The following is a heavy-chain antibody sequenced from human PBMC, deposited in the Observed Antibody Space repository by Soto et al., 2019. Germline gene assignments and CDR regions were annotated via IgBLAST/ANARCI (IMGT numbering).Heavy chain of an antibody. CDR1: GGIFSTYA. J-gene: IGHJ4*02. D-gene: IGHD3-10*01. CDR3: ARDRDDYGSGNYYNRIDF. Sequence: QVQLVQSGAEVKKPGSSVKGSCKASGGIFSTYAISWLRQAPGQGLEWMGGIIPIFGTPNYAQRFQVRVTITADESTSTAYMELSRLRSEDTAVYYCARDRDDYGSGNYYNRIDFWGQGTLVTVSS. CDR2: IIPIFGTP. V-gene: IGHV1-69*01.